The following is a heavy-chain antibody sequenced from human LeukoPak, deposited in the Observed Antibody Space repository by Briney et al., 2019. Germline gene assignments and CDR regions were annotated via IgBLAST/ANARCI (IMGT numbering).Heavy chain of an antibody. CDR2: IKGDGSME. V-gene: IGHV3-7*04. J-gene: IGHJ5*02. Sequence: GGSLRLSCAASGFTFSSFWMSWVRQAPGKGLEWVAHIKGDGSMESYVDSVKGRFTISRDNARNSVYLQMNSLRGEDTAVYYCARVVTWFDPWSQGSLVIVSS. CDR1: GFTFSSFW. CDR3: ARVVTWFDP.